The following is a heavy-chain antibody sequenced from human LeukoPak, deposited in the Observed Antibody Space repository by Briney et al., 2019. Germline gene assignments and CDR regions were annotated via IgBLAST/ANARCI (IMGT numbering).Heavy chain of an antibody. CDR2: ISYDGSNK. J-gene: IGHJ4*02. Sequence: GGSLRLSCAASGFTFSSYGMHWVRQAPGKGLEWVAVISYDGSNKYYADSVKGRFTISRDNSKNTLYLQMNSLRAEDTAVHYCAKDATIAAADYWGQGTLVTVSS. CDR3: AKDATIAAADY. CDR1: GFTFSSYG. D-gene: IGHD6-13*01. V-gene: IGHV3-30*18.